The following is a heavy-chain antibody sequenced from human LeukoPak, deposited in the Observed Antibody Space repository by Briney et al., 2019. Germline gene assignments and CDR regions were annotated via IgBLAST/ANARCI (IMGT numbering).Heavy chain of an antibody. D-gene: IGHD2-15*01. CDR2: INPNWCDT. J-gene: IGHJ4*02. Sequence: GASVKVSCKASGYTFTGYYMHWVRQAPGQGLEWMGWINPNWCDTNDAQKFQGRVSMTRATSISTAYMELRMLRSDDRGVYYCSRVRGYCIGGSCSERFLAGGYFDNWGQGTLVTVSS. V-gene: IGHV1-2*02. CDR1: GYTFTGYY. CDR3: SRVRGYCIGGSCSERFLAGGYFDN.